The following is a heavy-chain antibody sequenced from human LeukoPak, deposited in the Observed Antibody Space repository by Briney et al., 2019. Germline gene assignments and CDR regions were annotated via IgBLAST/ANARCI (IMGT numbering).Heavy chain of an antibody. V-gene: IGHV4-39*01. Sequence: SETLSLTCTVSGGSISSSSFYWGWIRQPPGKGLEWIGSMYYSGSTYYNPSLKSRVTISVDTSKNQFSLKLSSVTAADTAVYYCARADGSGSWGQGTLVTVSS. CDR3: ARADGSGS. D-gene: IGHD3-10*01. CDR2: MYYSGST. J-gene: IGHJ4*02. CDR1: GGSISSSSFY.